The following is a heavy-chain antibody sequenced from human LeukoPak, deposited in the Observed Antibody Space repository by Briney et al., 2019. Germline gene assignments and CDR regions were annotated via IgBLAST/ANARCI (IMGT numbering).Heavy chain of an antibody. CDR2: ISSSGSTR. CDR1: GFTFSSYW. V-gene: IGHV3-48*04. J-gene: IGHJ5*02. CDR3: ARRVSGWGNWFDP. Sequence: GGSLRLSCAASGFTFSSYWMSWVRQAPGEGLEWVSYISSSGSTRYYADSVKGRFTISRDNAKNSLYLQMYSLRAEDTAVFYCARRVSGWGNWFDPWGQGTLVTVSS. D-gene: IGHD6-19*01.